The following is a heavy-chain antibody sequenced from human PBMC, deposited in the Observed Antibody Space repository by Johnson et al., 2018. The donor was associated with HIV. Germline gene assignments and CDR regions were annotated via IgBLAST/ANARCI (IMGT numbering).Heavy chain of an antibody. Sequence: QVQLVESGGGVVQPGKSLTLSCVVSGLSFSNFGIHWVRQAPGKGLEWVAVISYDGSNKYYADSVKGRFTISTDYSQNTLYLQMNSLRHNDTAVYYCARAVARGQWLADGYIWGQGTTVTVSS. D-gene: IGHD6-19*01. CDR1: GLSFSNFG. J-gene: IGHJ3*02. V-gene: IGHV3-30*03. CDR3: ARAVARGQWLADGYI. CDR2: ISYDGSNK.